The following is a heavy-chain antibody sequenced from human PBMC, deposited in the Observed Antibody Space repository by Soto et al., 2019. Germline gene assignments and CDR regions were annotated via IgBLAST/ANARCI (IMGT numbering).Heavy chain of an antibody. V-gene: IGHV3-11*01. J-gene: IGHJ5*02. Sequence: GGSLRLSCAASGFTFSDYYMSWIRQAPGKGLEWVSYISSSGSTIYYADSVKGRFTISRGNAKNSLYLQMNSLRAEDTAVYYCARAQSLEWLLSKWFDPWGQGTLVTVSS. CDR1: GFTFSDYY. CDR2: ISSSGSTI. D-gene: IGHD3-3*01. CDR3: ARAQSLEWLLSKWFDP.